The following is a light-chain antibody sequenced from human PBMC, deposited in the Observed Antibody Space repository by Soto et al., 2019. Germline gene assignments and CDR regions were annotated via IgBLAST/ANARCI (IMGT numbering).Light chain of an antibody. CDR1: SSDVGGYNY. J-gene: IGLJ2*01. CDR3: SSYTSSSTLDVV. Sequence: QSALTQPASVSGSPGQSITISCTGTSSDVGGYNYVSWYQQHPGKAPKLMIYDVNNRPSGVSNRFSGSKSANTASLTISGLQAEDEADYYCSSYTSSSTLDVVFGGGTKVTVL. V-gene: IGLV2-14*01. CDR2: DVN.